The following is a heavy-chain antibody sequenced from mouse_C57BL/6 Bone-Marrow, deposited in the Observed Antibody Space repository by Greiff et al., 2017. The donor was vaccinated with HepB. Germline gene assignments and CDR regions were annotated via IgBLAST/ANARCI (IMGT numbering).Heavy chain of an antibody. J-gene: IGHJ4*01. V-gene: IGHV5-12*01. CDR2: ISNGGGST. D-gene: IGHD2-3*01. CDR3: ARYFDGYYDAMDY. CDR1: GFTFSDYY. Sequence: EVQGVESGGGLVQPGGSLKLSCAASGFTFSDYYMYWVRQTPEKRLEWVAYISNGGGSTYYPDTVKGRFTISRDNAKNTLYLQMSRLKSEDTAMYYCARYFDGYYDAMDYWGQGTSVTVSS.